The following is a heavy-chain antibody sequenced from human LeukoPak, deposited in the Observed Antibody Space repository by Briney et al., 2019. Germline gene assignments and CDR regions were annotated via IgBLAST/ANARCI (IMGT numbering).Heavy chain of an antibody. Sequence: PGGSLRLSCAASGFTFSSYWMSWVRQAPGKGLEWVANIKQDGSEKYYVDSVKGRFTISRDNAKNSLYLQMNSLRAEDTAVYYCARATPLYYDSSGYYYDAAANFDYWGQGTLVTVSS. CDR2: IKQDGSEK. V-gene: IGHV3-7*01. D-gene: IGHD3-22*01. CDR3: ARATPLYYDSSGYYYDAAANFDY. J-gene: IGHJ4*02. CDR1: GFTFSSYW.